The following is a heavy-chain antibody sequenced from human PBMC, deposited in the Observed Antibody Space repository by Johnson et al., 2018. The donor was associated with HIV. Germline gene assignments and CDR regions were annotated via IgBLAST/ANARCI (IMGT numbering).Heavy chain of an antibody. CDR3: AKDIGVTTSWDAFDI. J-gene: IGHJ3*02. Sequence: VQLVESGGGVVRPGGSLRLSCAASGFTFDDYAMHWVRQAPGKGLAWVSGIRGTSGSIGYADSVKGRFTISSDNAKNSLYLQMNSLRAEDTALYYCAKDIGVTTSWDAFDIWGQGTMVTVSS. V-gene: IGHV3-9*01. CDR2: IRGTSGSI. D-gene: IGHD4-17*01. CDR1: GFTFDDYA.